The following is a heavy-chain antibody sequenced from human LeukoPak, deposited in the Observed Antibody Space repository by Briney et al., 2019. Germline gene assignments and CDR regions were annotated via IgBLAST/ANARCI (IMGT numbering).Heavy chain of an antibody. CDR1: GFTFSSYA. CDR3: AKAGASRKPLYGMDV. D-gene: IGHD1-14*01. CDR2: ISGSGGST. V-gene: IGHV3-23*01. Sequence: GGSLRLSCAASGFTFSSYAVSWVRQAPGKGLEWVSAISGSGGSTYYADSVKGRFTISRDNSKNTLYLQMNSLRAEDTAVYYCAKAGASRKPLYGMDVWGQGTTVTVSS. J-gene: IGHJ6*02.